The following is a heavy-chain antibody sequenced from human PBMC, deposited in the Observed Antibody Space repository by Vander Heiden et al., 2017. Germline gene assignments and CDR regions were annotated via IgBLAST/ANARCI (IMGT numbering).Heavy chain of an antibody. CDR3: ARQTLIRKVGWFDP. CDR2: IHPGDSDT. CDR1: GSTSTAQW. D-gene: IGHD2-2*01. V-gene: IGHV5-51*01. Sequence: EVQMVQPGAEMKKPGASPKISCQYSGSTSTAQWVAWVRQVPGKGLEWLGIIHPGDSDTRYNPSFRGRVTMSVDKSKNTASLQWNSLEASDTAIYYCARQTLIRKVGWFDPWGQGTLVSVSS. J-gene: IGHJ5*02.